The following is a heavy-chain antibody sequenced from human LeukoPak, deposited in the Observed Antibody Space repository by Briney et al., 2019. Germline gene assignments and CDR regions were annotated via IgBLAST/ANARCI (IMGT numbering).Heavy chain of an antibody. CDR3: AKDTFVVVTEFHY. Sequence: GSLRLSCVASGFDFSDYAMSWVRQAPGKGLERVAAISGTGGNTYYADSVKGRFTISRDNSKNTLYLLINSLRAEDTALYYCAKDTFVVVTEFHYWGLGTLVTVSS. J-gene: IGHJ4*02. V-gene: IGHV3-23*01. CDR2: ISGTGGNT. CDR1: GFDFSDYA. D-gene: IGHD2-21*02.